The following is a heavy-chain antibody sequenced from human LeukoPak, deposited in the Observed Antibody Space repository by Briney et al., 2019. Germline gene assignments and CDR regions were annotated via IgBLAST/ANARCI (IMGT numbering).Heavy chain of an antibody. CDR1: GFTFSSFE. V-gene: IGHV3-48*03. CDR3: ARVGIAAAGGDAFDI. D-gene: IGHD6-13*01. CDR2: ISRSGSTI. Sequence: GGSLRLSCAASGFTFSSFERNWVRQAPGKGLELVAYISRSGSTIYYADSVKGRFTISRDNAKNSLYLQMNSLRAEDTAVYYCARVGIAAAGGDAFDIWGQGTKVTVSS. J-gene: IGHJ3*02.